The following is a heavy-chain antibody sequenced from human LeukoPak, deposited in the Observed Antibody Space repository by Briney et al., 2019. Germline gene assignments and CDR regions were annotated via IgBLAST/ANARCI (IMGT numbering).Heavy chain of an antibody. CDR3: ARAATVTTADY. V-gene: IGHV1-18*01. D-gene: IGHD4-17*01. Sequence: ASVKVSCKASGYTFTSHGFSWVGQAPGQGLEWMGWISAYKGNTNYVQKFQGRVTMTTDTSTSTAYMELRSLRSDDTAVYYCARAATVTTADYWGQGTLVTVSS. J-gene: IGHJ4*02. CDR1: GYTFTSHG. CDR2: ISAYKGNT.